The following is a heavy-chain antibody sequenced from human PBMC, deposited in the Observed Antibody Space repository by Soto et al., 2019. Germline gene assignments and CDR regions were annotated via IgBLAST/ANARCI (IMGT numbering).Heavy chain of an antibody. V-gene: IGHV1-69*01. D-gene: IGHD6-6*01. CDR1: GGTFSSYA. Sequence: QVQLVQSGAEVKKPGSSVKVSCKASGGTFSSYAISWVRQAPGQGLEWMGGIIPIFGTANYAQKFQGRVTITADESTSTACMEVSSLRSEDTAVYYCVRDFIFGAARPGYFDYWGQGTLVTVSS. CDR3: VRDFIFGAARPGYFDY. CDR2: IIPIFGTA. J-gene: IGHJ4*02.